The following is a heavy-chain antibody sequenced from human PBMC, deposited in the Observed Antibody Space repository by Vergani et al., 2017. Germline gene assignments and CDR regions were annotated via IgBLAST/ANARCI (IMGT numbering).Heavy chain of an antibody. CDR1: GGSFSGYY. V-gene: IGHV4-34*01. CDR3: ARVPLYCSSTSCYVEDYYYYMDV. D-gene: IGHD2-2*01. CDR2: INHSGST. J-gene: IGHJ6*03. Sequence: QVQLQQWGAGLLKPSETLSLPCAVYGGSFSGYYWSWIRQPPGKGLEWIGEINHSGSTNYNPSLKSRVTRSVDTSKNQFSLKLSSVTAADTAVYYCARVPLYCSSTSCYVEDYYYYMDVWGKGTTVTVSS.